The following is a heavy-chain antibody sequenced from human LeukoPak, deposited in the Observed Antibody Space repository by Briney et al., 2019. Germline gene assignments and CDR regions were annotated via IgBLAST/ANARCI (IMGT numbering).Heavy chain of an antibody. CDR2: ISSSSSYI. CDR3: ARDSDYDSSGYYYFDY. Sequence: GGSLRLSCAASGFTFSSYSMNCVRQAPGKGLEWVSSISSSSSYIYYADSVKGRFTISRDNAKNSLYLQMNSLRAEDTAVYYCARDSDYDSSGYYYFDYWGQGTLVTVSS. CDR1: GFTFSSYS. D-gene: IGHD3-22*01. V-gene: IGHV3-21*01. J-gene: IGHJ4*02.